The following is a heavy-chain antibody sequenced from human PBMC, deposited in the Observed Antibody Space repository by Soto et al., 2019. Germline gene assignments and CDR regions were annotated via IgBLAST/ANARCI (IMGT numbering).Heavy chain of an antibody. J-gene: IGHJ4*02. CDR2: IWSDGNNK. CDR3: ARIQRDTSMGLDY. V-gene: IGHV3-33*01. CDR1: GFAFNTYG. D-gene: IGHD5-18*01. Sequence: VQLVESGGGVVQPGKSLRLSCAASGFAFNTYGFHWVRQAPGKGLEWVAVIWSDGNNKYYADSVKGRFTISRDSSKNTLDLQMNSLRAEDTAVYYCARIQRDTSMGLDYWGQGTLFTVS.